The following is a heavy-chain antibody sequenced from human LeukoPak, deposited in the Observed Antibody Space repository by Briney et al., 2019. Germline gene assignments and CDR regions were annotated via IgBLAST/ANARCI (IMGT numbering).Heavy chain of an antibody. CDR1: GGSFSDYY. Sequence: SETLSLTCAVYGGSFSDYYWSWIRQPPGKGLEWIGEINHSGSTNYNPSLKSRVTISVDTSKNQFSLKVNSVTAADTAVYYCARDSNFGDYEVRGLTSKTRGLDHWGQGTLVTVSS. CDR2: INHSGST. D-gene: IGHD4-17*01. J-gene: IGHJ4*02. V-gene: IGHV4-34*01. CDR3: ARDSNFGDYEVRGLTSKTRGLDH.